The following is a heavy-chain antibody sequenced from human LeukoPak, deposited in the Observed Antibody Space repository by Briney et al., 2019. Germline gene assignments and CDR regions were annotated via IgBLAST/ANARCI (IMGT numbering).Heavy chain of an antibody. J-gene: IGHJ4*02. V-gene: IGHV3-7*01. CDR3: ARAPHYNILTGDRLFDY. CDR2: IKQDGSEK. CDR1: GFTFSSYW. D-gene: IGHD3-9*01. Sequence: PGGSLRLSCAASGFTFSSYWMSWVRQAPGKGLEWVANIKQDGSEKYYVDSVKGRFTISRDNARNSLYLQMNSLRAEDTAVYYCARAPHYNILTGDRLFDYWGQGTLVTVSS.